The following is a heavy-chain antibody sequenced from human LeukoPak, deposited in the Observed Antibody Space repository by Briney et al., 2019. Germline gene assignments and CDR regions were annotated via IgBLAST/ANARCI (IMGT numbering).Heavy chain of an antibody. Sequence: SETLSLTCAVYGGSFSGYYWSWIRQPPGKGLEWIGEINHSGSTNYNPSLKSRVTISVDTSKNQFSLKLSSVTAADTAVYYCADGYSSSWYDYWGQGTLVTVSS. CDR1: GGSFSGYY. D-gene: IGHD6-13*01. CDR2: INHSGST. J-gene: IGHJ4*02. V-gene: IGHV4-34*01. CDR3: ADGYSSSWYDY.